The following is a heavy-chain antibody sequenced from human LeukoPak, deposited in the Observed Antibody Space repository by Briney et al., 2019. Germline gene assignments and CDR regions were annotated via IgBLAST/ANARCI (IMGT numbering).Heavy chain of an antibody. CDR2: INHSGST. CDR3: ARHGYSYGYWDY. J-gene: IGHJ4*02. D-gene: IGHD5-18*01. CDR1: GGSFRGYY. Sequence: SETLSLTCAVYGGSFRGYYWSWIRQPPGKGLEWIGEINHSGSTNYNPSLKSRVTISVDTSKNQFSLKLSSVTAADTAVYYCARHGYSYGYWDYWGQGTLVTVSS. V-gene: IGHV4-34*01.